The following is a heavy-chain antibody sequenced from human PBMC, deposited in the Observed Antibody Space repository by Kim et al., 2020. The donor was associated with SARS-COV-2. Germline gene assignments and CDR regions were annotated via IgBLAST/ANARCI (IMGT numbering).Heavy chain of an antibody. CDR3: AKDFYSGSYQYDAFDI. D-gene: IGHD1-26*01. V-gene: IGHV3-9*01. CDR1: GFTFDDYA. CDR2: ISWNSGSI. Sequence: GGSLRLSCAASGFTFDDYAMHWVRQAPGKGLEWVSGISWNSGSIGYADSVKGRFTISRDNAKNSLYLQMNSLRAEDTALYYCAKDFYSGSYQYDAFDIWG. J-gene: IGHJ3*02.